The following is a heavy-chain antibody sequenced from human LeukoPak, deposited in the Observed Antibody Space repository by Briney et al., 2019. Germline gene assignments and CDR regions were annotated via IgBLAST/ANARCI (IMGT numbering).Heavy chain of an antibody. J-gene: IGHJ4*02. Sequence: SETLSLTCTVSGGSISSYYWSWIRQPPGKGLEWIGYIYYSGSTNYNPSLKSRVTISVDTSKNQFSLKLSSVTAADTAVYYCARSVFGYGSGSYYTDYWGQGTLVTVSP. V-gene: IGHV4-59*01. CDR3: ARSVFGYGSGSYYTDY. D-gene: IGHD3-10*01. CDR1: GGSISSYY. CDR2: IYYSGST.